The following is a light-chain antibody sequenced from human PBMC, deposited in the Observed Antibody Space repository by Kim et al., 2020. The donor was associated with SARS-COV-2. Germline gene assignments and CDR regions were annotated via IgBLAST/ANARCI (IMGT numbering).Light chain of an antibody. V-gene: IGKV3-11*01. CDR2: DAS. CDR1: QSVSSY. CDR3: QQRSNWPLT. Sequence: LSTGERATPSCRASQSVSSYLFWYQQKPGQAPRLLIYDASNRATGIPARFSGSGSGTDFTLTISSLEPEDFAVYYCQQRSNWPLTFGGGTKVDI. J-gene: IGKJ4*01.